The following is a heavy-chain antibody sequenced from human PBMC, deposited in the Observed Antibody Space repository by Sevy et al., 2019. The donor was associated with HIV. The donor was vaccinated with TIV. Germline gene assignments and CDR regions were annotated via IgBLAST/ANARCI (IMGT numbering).Heavy chain of an antibody. CDR2: ISSSSSYI. CDR1: GFTFSSYS. D-gene: IGHD3-22*01. J-gene: IGHJ3*02. Sequence: GGSLRLSCAASGFTFSSYSMNWVRQAPGKGLEWVSSISSSSSYIYYADSVKGRFTISRDNAKNSLYLQMNSLRAEDTAVYYCARDCRTYYYDSSLHAFDIWGQGTMVTASS. CDR3: ARDCRTYYYDSSLHAFDI. V-gene: IGHV3-21*01.